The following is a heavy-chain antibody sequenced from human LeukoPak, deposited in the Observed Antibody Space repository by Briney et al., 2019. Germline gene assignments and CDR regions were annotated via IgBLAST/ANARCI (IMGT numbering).Heavy chain of an antibody. CDR2: MHYTGST. D-gene: IGHD3-3*01. V-gene: IGHV4-39*07. J-gene: IGHJ5*02. CDR3: ARVPRQGGDFWSATNWFDP. Sequence: SETLSLTCTVSGASISSASYYWAWIRQPPGKGLEWIASMHYTGSTYFNPSLKSRVTISVDTSKNQFSLNLNSVTAADTAVYYCARVPRQGGDFWSATNWFDPWGQGTLVTVSS. CDR1: GASISSASYY.